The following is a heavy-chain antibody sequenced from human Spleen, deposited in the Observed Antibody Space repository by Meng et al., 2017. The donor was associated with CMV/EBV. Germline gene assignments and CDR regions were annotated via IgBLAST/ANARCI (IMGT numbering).Heavy chain of an antibody. CDR1: GFTFSTYS. V-gene: IGHV3-30*14. D-gene: IGHD2-2*01. CDR2: VSYDVIST. CDR3: ATTGLYQLLAFQY. Sequence: GESLKISCAASGFTFSTYSMHWVRQAPGKRLEWVAVVSYDVISTYYADSVKGRFTISRDDSKNTVYLQMNSLKTEDTALFYCATTGLYQLLAFQYWGQGALVTVSS. J-gene: IGHJ4*02.